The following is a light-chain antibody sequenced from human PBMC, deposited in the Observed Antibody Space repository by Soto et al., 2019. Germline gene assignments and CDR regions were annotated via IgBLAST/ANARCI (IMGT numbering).Light chain of an antibody. J-gene: IGKJ5*01. Sequence: EIVMTQSPASLSVSPGERATLSCRASQSISTNLAWFQHKPGQAPRLLIYGASTRATGIPARFSGSGSGTEFTLTINSLQSDDFEVYFCQQYNSCPPITFGQGTRMQIK. CDR1: QSISTN. CDR2: GAS. V-gene: IGKV3-15*01. CDR3: QQYNSCPPIT.